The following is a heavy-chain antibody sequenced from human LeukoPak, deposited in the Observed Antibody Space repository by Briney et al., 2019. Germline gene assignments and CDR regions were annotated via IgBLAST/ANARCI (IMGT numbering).Heavy chain of an antibody. J-gene: IGHJ3*01. CDR1: GFTFSNFW. CDR3: GGVSWDWANYPFDV. D-gene: IGHD3/OR15-3a*01. V-gene: IGHV3-74*01. CDR2: ISGDGSST. Sequence: TGGPLRLSCAASGFTFSNFWMHWVRQVPGKGLVWVSRISGDGSSTAYADSVKGRLTISRDNAKDTLYLQMNSLRAEETAVYYCGGVSWDWANYPFDVWGQGTKVTVSS.